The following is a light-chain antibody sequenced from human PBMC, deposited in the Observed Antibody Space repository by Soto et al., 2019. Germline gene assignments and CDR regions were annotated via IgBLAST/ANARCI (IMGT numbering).Light chain of an antibody. J-gene: IGLJ1*01. Sequence: QSVLTQPPSVSGAPGRRVTISCTGSSSNIGAGYDVHWYQQLPGTSPKLLIYTNNKRPSGVPDRFSGSKSGTSASLAITGLQADDEADYYCQSYDSSLRRVFGTG. CDR3: QSYDSSLRRV. V-gene: IGLV1-40*01. CDR2: TNN. CDR1: SSNIGAGYD.